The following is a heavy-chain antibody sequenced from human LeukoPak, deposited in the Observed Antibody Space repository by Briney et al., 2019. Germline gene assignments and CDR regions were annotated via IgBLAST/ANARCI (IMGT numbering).Heavy chain of an antibody. V-gene: IGHV3-74*01. CDR3: ARDYGDYVDNWFDP. D-gene: IGHD4-17*01. J-gene: IGHJ5*02. CDR2: INSDGSST. CDR1: GFTFSSYW. Sequence: GGSLRLSCAASGFTFSSYWMHWVRQAPGKGLVWVSRINSDGSSTSYADSVKGRFTISRDSAKNTLYLQMNSLRAEDTAVYYCARDYGDYVDNWFDPWGQGTLVTVSS.